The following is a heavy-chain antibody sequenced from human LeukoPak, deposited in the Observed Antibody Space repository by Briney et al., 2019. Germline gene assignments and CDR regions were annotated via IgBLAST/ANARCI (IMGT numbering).Heavy chain of an antibody. D-gene: IGHD6-19*01. CDR3: AREAVAALDY. Sequence: GGSLRLSCAASGFTFSSYSMNWVRQAPGKGLEWVAVISYDGSNKYYADSVKGRFTISRDNSKNTLYLQMNSLRAEDTAVYYCAREAVAALDYWGQGTLVTVSS. V-gene: IGHV3-30*03. J-gene: IGHJ4*02. CDR1: GFTFSSYS. CDR2: ISYDGSNK.